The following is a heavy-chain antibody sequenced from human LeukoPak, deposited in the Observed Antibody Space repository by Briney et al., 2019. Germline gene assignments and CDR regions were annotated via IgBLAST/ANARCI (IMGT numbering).Heavy chain of an antibody. CDR2: INQGGSEK. CDR1: GFTFSTYW. V-gene: IGHV3-7*02. Sequence: GGSLRLSCAASGFTFSTYWMSWVRQAPGKGLEWVANINQGGSEKYSVDSVKGRFTISRDNAKNSLYLQMNSLRDEDTAVYYCARSRGNDYWGQGTLVTVSS. CDR3: ARSRGNDY. J-gene: IGHJ4*02.